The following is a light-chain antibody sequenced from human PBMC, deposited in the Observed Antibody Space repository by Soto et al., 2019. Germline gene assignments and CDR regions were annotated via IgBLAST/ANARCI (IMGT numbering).Light chain of an antibody. V-gene: IGKV3-20*01. J-gene: IGKJ1*01. CDR1: ENVRTF. CDR3: QQYGGSPRT. CDR2: GAS. Sequence: EIVMTQSPATLSVSPGERATLSCRASENVRTFVDWYQQKPGQAPRLLIHGASNRATGIPDRFSGSGSGTDFTLTISRLEPEDFAVYYCQQYGGSPRTFGQGTKVDIK.